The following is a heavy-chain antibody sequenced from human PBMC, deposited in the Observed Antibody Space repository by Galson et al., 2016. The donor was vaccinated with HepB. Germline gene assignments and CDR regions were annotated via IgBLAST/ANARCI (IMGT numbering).Heavy chain of an antibody. CDR1: GYSFTSDG. Sequence: SVKVSCKASGYSFTSDGISWVRQAPGQGLEWMGWISPYNGNSSYAQKFQGRVTMTTDTSTNTAYMELRSLRSDDTAVYYCAGEGGCSDGRCCSGFDYWGPGTPVTASS. CDR3: AGEGGCSDGRCCSGFDY. J-gene: IGHJ4*02. D-gene: IGHD2-15*01. V-gene: IGHV1-18*04. CDR2: ISPYNGNS.